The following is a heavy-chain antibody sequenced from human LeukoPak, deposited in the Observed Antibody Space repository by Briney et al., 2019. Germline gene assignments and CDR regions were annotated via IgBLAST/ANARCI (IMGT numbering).Heavy chain of an antibody. CDR2: IRFDGSNK. CDR3: AKPLVFDWLTYFDY. V-gene: IGHV3-30*02. CDR1: GFTFSSYA. Sequence: PPGGSLRLSCAASGFTFSSYAMSWVRQAPGKGLEWVAFIRFDGSNKYYAESVKGRFTISRDSSKYTLYLQMNSLRAEDTAVYYCAKPLVFDWLTYFDYWGQGTLVTVSS. D-gene: IGHD3-9*01. J-gene: IGHJ4*02.